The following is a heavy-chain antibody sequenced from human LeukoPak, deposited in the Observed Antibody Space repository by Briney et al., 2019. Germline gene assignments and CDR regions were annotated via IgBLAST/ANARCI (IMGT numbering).Heavy chain of an antibody. Sequence: GASVKVSCKASGYTFTGYYMHWVRQAPGQGLEWMGRINPNSGGTNYAQKFQGRVTMTRDTSISTAYMELSRLRSDDTAVYYCAREDVGLRAFDIWGQGIMVTVSS. CDR3: AREDVGLRAFDI. V-gene: IGHV1-2*06. CDR1: GYTFTGYY. D-gene: IGHD2-15*01. CDR2: INPNSGGT. J-gene: IGHJ3*02.